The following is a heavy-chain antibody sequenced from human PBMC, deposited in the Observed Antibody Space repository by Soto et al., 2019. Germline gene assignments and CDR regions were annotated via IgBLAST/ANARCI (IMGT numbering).Heavy chain of an antibody. V-gene: IGHV4-30-4*01. CDR1: GGSISSGDYY. CDR3: ARDYIVVVPAAIRTTYYYYYGMDV. D-gene: IGHD2-2*02. Sequence: KTSETLSLTCTVSGGSISSGDYYWSWLRQPPRKGLEWSGYIYYSWSTYYNPSLKSRVTRSVDTSKNQFSLKLSSVTAADTAVYSCARDYIVVVPAAIRTTYYYYYGMDVWGQGTTVTVSS. CDR2: IYYSWST. J-gene: IGHJ6*02.